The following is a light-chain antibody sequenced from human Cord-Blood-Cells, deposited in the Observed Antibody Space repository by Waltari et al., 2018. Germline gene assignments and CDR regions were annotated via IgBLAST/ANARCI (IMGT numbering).Light chain of an antibody. J-gene: IGLJ2*01. CDR1: SLRSYY. CDR3: NSRDSSGNHVV. CDR2: GKN. V-gene: IGLV3-19*01. Sequence: SPELTHDPAVSVALGQTVRITCQGDSLRSYYARWYQQKPGQAPVLALYGKNNRPSGYPDRFSGSSSGNTASLTITGAQAEDEADYYCNSRDSSGNHVVFGGGTKLTVL.